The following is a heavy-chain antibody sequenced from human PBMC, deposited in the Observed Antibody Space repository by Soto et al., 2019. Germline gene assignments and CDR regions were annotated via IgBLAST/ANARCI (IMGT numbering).Heavy chain of an antibody. V-gene: IGHV3-30*18. D-gene: IGHD3-10*01. Sequence: QVQLVQSGGGVVQPGRSLRLSCAGSGFTFSSYGMHWVRQAPGKGLEWVGVISFDGNNGYYTDSVKGLFTIYRDNSNNTLYLQMNSLRAEDKAVYYCAKTADCSVGACLFEFDVSDYLDSWGQGTLVTVSA. CDR3: AKTADCSVGACLFEFDVSDYLDS. CDR2: ISFDGNNG. CDR1: GFTFSSYG. J-gene: IGHJ4*02.